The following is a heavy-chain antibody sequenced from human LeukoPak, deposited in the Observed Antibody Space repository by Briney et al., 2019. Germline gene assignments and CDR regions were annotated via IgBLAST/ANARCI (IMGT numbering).Heavy chain of an antibody. J-gene: IGHJ4*02. Sequence: GGSLRLSCAASGFTFSNFGINWVRQAPGKGLEWVSSISSSSSYISYADSVKGRFTISRDNSQNTVFLQMNSLRVEDTAVYYCAKVDYWSPENYFDSWGQGTLVTVSS. CDR1: GFTFSNFG. V-gene: IGHV3-21*04. CDR3: AKVDYWSPENYFDS. D-gene: IGHD1-1*01. CDR2: ISSSSSYI.